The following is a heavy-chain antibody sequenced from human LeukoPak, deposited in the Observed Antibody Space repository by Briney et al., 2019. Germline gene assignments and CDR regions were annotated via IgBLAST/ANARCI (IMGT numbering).Heavy chain of an antibody. CDR1: GFTFSSYW. V-gene: IGHV3-7*01. CDR3: ARDKIVGATHLDY. Sequence: PGGSLRLSCAASGFTFSSYWMSWVRQAPGKRLEWVANIKQDGSEKYYVDSVKGRFTIPRDNAKNSLYLQMNSLRAEDTAVYYCARDKIVGATHLDYWGQGTLVTVSS. J-gene: IGHJ4*02. D-gene: IGHD1-26*01. CDR2: IKQDGSEK.